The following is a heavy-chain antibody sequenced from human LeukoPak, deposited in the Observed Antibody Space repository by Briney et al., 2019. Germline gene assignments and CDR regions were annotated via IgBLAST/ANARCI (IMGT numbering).Heavy chain of an antibody. D-gene: IGHD3-22*01. CDR2: IYSGGST. V-gene: IGHV3-53*01. CDR3: ARGSTYYDSSGQVPFDY. Sequence: GGSLRLSCAASGFTVSSNYMSWVRQAPGEGLEWVSVIYSGGSTYYADSVKGRFTISRDNSKNTLYLQMNSLRAEDTAVYYCARGSTYYDSSGQVPFDYWGQGTLVTVSS. J-gene: IGHJ4*02. CDR1: GFTVSSNY.